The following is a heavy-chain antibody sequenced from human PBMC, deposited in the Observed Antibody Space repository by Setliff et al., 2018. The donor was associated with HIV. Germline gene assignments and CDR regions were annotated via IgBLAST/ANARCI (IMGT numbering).Heavy chain of an antibody. V-gene: IGHV4-61*09. D-gene: IGHD5-12*01. CDR1: GDSMNSVCYS. CDR2: VYARGSA. Sequence: PSETLSLTCTVSGDSMNSVCYSWAWLRQSAGKGPEWIGHVYARGSANYNPSLTSRVTISVPTSKNQFSLNLNSVTAADTATYCCARAKTSGSSALFLDPWGQGTPVTVTS. CDR3: ARAKTSGSSALFLDP. J-gene: IGHJ5*02.